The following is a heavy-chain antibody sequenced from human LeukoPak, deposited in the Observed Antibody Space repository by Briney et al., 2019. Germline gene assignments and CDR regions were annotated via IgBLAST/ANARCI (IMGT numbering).Heavy chain of an antibody. CDR2: ITSTGGTT. CDR1: GFTFSNYA. D-gene: IGHD2/OR15-2a*01. V-gene: IGHV3-23*01. CDR3: AKDGRNSPLM. Sequence: GGSLRLSCAASGFTFSNYAMSWVRQAPGKGLDWVSGITSTGGTTYYADSVQGRFTISRDNSRNMLYLQMNSLRAEDTAVYYCAKDGRNSPLMWGGGTVVSVSS. J-gene: IGHJ3*02.